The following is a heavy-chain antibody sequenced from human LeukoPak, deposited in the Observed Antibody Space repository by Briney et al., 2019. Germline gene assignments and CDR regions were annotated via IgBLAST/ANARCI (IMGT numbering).Heavy chain of an antibody. CDR2: TYYRSKLYN. J-gene: IGHJ4*02. CDR3: ASGAPFDY. D-gene: IGHD4-17*01. CDR1: GDILSSNSAA. V-gene: IGHV6-1*01. Sequence: SQTLSLTCAVSGDILSSNSAAWHWGRQPPARGLERQARTYYRSKLYNDYAGSVKNRISINQDTSKNQFSLQLNSVAPEDTAVYYCASGAPFDYWGQGTLVTVSS.